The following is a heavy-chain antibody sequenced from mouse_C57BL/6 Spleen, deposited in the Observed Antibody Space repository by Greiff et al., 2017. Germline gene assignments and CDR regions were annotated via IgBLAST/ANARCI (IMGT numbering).Heavy chain of an antibody. CDR3: ARDPYGYFDY. Sequence: EVQVVESGPGLVKPSQSLSLTCSVTGYSITSGYYWNWIRQFPGNKLEWMGYISYDGSNNYNPSLKNRISITRDTSKNQFFLKLNSVTTEDTATYYCARDPYGYFDYWGQGTTLTVSS. V-gene: IGHV3-6*01. J-gene: IGHJ2*01. CDR1: GYSITSGYY. D-gene: IGHD1-1*02. CDR2: ISYDGSN.